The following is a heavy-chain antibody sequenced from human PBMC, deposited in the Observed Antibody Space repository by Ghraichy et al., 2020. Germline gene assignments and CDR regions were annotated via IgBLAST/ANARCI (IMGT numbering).Heavy chain of an antibody. CDR1: GGSFSGYY. CDR3: ARGVSHWGLGAFDI. D-gene: IGHD7-27*01. CDR2: INHSGST. Sequence: SETLSLTCAVYGGSFSGYYWSWIRQPPGKGLEWFGEINHSGSTNYNPSLKSRVTISVDTSKNQFSLKLSSVTAADTAVYYCARGVSHWGLGAFDIWGQGTMVTVSS. J-gene: IGHJ3*02. V-gene: IGHV4-34*01.